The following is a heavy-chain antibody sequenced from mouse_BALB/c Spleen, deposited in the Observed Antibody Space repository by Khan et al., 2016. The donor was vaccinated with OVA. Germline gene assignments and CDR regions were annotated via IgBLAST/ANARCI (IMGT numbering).Heavy chain of an antibody. CDR3: AREEALYDFDY. J-gene: IGHJ2*01. CDR1: GYIFTSYW. CDR2: IYPGTDNT. V-gene: IGHV1S132*01. Sequence: QVQLQQSGAELVRPGASVKLSCKTSGYIFTSYWIHWVKQRSGQGLEWIARIYPGTDNTYYNEKLKDRATLTADRSSSTAYMQLSSLKSEDSAVYVCAREEALYDFDYWGQGTTLTVSS. D-gene: IGHD2-14*01.